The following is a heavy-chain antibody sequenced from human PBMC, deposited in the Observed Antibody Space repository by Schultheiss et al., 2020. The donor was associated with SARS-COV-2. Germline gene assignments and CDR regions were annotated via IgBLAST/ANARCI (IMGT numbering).Heavy chain of an antibody. CDR2: INHSGST. CDR3: ARLVVVAATPLANYYYGMDV. V-gene: IGHV4-34*01. Sequence: SETLSLTCVVYGGSFSGNYWSWIRQPPGKGLEWIGEINHSGSTNYNPSLKSRVTISVDTSKNQFSLKLSSVTAADTAVYYCARLVVVAATPLANYYYGMDVWGQGTTVTVSS. CDR1: GGSFSGNY. J-gene: IGHJ6*02. D-gene: IGHD2-15*01.